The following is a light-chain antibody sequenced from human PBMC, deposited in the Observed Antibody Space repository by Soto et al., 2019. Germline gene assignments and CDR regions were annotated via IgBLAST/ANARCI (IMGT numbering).Light chain of an antibody. Sequence: QSVLTQPPSVSGAPGQRVTISCTGTRYNIGAGYDVHWYQQLPGTAPKLLIYGNSNRPSGVPDRFSGSKSGTSASLAITGLQAEDEADYYCQSYDISLSGGVFGGGTKLTVL. CDR3: QSYDISLSGGV. J-gene: IGLJ3*02. CDR2: GNS. V-gene: IGLV1-40*01. CDR1: RYNIGAGYD.